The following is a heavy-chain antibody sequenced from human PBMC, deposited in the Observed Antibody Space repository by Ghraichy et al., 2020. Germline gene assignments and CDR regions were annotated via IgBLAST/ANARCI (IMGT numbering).Heavy chain of an antibody. J-gene: IGHJ5*02. CDR2: ISGRGGDT. V-gene: IGHV3-23*01. Sequence: GGSLRLSCAASGFTAGNYSMTWVRQAPGKGLEWVSSISGRGGDTYYADSVKGRFTISRDKTKNTLYLQMNSLRAEDPAIYFCAKDQEHYGDYFYTWLDPWGQGTLVTVSS. CDR1: GFTAGNYS. CDR3: AKDQEHYGDYFYTWLDP. D-gene: IGHD4-17*01.